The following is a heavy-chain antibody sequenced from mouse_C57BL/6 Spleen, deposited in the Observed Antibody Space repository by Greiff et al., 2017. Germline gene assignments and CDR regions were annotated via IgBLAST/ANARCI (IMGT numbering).Heavy chain of an antibody. CDR1: GYTFTSYW. J-gene: IGHJ4*01. CDR2: IDPSDSYT. V-gene: IGHV1-50*01. CDR3: GRGEGKNYYAKDY. Sequence: QVQLQQPGAELVKPGASVKLSCKASGYTFTSYWMQWVKQRPGQGLEWIGEIDPSDSYTNYNQKFKGKATLTVDTSASTAYMQLSSLTSEDSAVYYCGRGEGKNYYAKDYWGQGTSVTVSS.